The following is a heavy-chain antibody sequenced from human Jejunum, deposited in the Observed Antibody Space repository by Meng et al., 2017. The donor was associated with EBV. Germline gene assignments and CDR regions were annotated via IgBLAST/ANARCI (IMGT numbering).Heavy chain of an antibody. CDR3: ARGAVYGSALS. CDR2: MNPSSSNT. CDR1: GDTFTSYE. Sequence: QVQLVQSGAEVKKPAASVTVSCNASGDTFTSYECNWVRQATGQGLEWIGCMNPSSSNTGYAQKFQGRVMMTRNTSISTAYMVRSMLRSEDTAVYYGARGAVYGSALSWGQGTLVTVSS. J-gene: IGHJ5*02. V-gene: IGHV1-8*01. D-gene: IGHD3-10*01.